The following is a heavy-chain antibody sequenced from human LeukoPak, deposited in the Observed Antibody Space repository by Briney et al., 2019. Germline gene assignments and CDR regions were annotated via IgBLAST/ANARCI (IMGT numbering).Heavy chain of an antibody. Sequence: GGSLRLSCAASGFTFSSYAMHWVRQAPGKGLEYVSAISSNGGSTYYANSVKGRFTISRDNSKNTLYLQMGSLRAEDMAVYYCARGLEMATIKGEAFDIWGQGTMVTVSS. CDR2: ISSNGGST. D-gene: IGHD5-24*01. CDR1: GFTFSSYA. J-gene: IGHJ3*02. CDR3: ARGLEMATIKGEAFDI. V-gene: IGHV3-64*01.